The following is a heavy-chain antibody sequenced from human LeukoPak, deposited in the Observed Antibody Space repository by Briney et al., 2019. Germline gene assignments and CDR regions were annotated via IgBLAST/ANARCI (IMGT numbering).Heavy chain of an antibody. J-gene: IGHJ4*02. CDR3: ARDVGATPGYFDY. CDR2: INPKSGGT. Sequence: ASVKVSCKASGYTFISYYMHWVRQAPGQGLEWMGWINPKSGGTNYAQKFQGRVTMTRDTSISTAYMDLTRLRHDDTAVYYCARDVGATPGYFDYWGQGTLVTVSS. V-gene: IGHV1-2*02. D-gene: IGHD1-26*01. CDR1: GYTFISYY.